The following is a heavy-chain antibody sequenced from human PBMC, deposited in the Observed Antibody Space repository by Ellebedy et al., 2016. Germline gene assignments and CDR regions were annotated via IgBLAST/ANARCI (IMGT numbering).Heavy chain of an antibody. CDR3: ARGVGGTSLNWFDP. D-gene: IGHD3-16*01. CDR1: ESIFSGYT. V-gene: IGHV3-21*01. CDR2: ISSSGTDI. Sequence: GGSLRLXCAASESIFSGYTMNWVRQAPGKGLEWVSSISSSGTDIFYADSVKGRFTISRDNAKNSVYLQMNSLRAEDTAVYYCARGVGGTSLNWFDPWGQGTLVTVSS. J-gene: IGHJ5*02.